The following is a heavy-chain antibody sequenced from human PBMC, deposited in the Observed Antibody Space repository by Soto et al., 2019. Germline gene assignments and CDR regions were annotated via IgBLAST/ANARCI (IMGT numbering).Heavy chain of an antibody. J-gene: IGHJ4*02. CDR2: INPNSGGT. CDR3: ATAYYGSGSYYPFDY. CDR1: GYTFTGYY. V-gene: IGHV1-2*02. D-gene: IGHD3-10*01. Sequence: ASVKVSCKASGYTFTGYYMHWVRQAPGQGLEWMGWINPNSGGTNYAQKFQGRVTMTEDTSTDTAYMELSSLRSEDTAVYYCATAYYGSGSYYPFDYWGQGTLVTVSS.